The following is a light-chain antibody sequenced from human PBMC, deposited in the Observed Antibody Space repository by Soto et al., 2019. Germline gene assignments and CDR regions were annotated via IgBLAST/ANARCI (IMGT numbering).Light chain of an antibody. CDR2: RNY. V-gene: IGLV1-47*01. CDR1: SSNIGSNY. J-gene: IGLJ3*02. Sequence: QSVLTQPPSASGTPGQRVTISCSGSSSNIGSNYVYWYQQLPGTAPKLLIYRNYQRPSGVPDRFSGSKSGTSASLAISGLRSEDEADYYCAAWDDSLSGPLFGGGTQLTVL. CDR3: AAWDDSLSGPL.